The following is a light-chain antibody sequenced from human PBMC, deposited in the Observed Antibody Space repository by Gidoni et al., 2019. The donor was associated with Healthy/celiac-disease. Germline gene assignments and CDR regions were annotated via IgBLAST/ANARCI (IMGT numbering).Light chain of an antibody. V-gene: IGLV1-44*01. CDR2: SNN. J-gene: IGLJ1*01. Sequence: QSVLTQPPSASGTRGQRVTIACSGSSSNIGSNTVNWYQQLPGTAPKLLIYSNNQRPSGVPDRFSGSKSGTSASLAISGLQSEDEADYYCAAWDDSLNGWVFGTGTKVTVL. CDR1: SSNIGSNT. CDR3: AAWDDSLNGWV.